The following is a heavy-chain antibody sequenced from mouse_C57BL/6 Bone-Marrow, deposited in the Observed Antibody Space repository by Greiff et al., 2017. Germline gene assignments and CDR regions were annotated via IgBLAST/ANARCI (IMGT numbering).Heavy chain of an antibody. CDR3: ARHLYAMDY. CDR2: ISNGGGST. J-gene: IGHJ4*01. CDR1: GFTFSDYY. Sequence: EVQWVESGGGLVQPGGSLKLSCAASGFTFSDYYMYWVRQTPEKRLEWVAYISNGGGSTYYPDTVKGRFTISRDNAKNTLYLQMSRLKSEDTAMYYCARHLYAMDYWGQGTSVTVSS. V-gene: IGHV5-12*01.